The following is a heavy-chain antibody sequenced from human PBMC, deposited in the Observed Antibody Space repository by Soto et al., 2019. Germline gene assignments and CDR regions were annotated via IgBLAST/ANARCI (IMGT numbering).Heavy chain of an antibody. J-gene: IGHJ5*02. D-gene: IGHD3-10*01. V-gene: IGHV4-34*01. CDR3: ARRGVTMVRGDSQHRFDP. CDR1: GGSFSGYY. Sequence: SETLSLTCAVYGGSFSGYYWSWIRQPPGKGLEWIGEINHSGSTNYNPSLKSRVTISVDTSKNQFSLKLSSVTAADTAVYYCARRGVTMVRGDSQHRFDPWGQGTLVTVSS. CDR2: INHSGST.